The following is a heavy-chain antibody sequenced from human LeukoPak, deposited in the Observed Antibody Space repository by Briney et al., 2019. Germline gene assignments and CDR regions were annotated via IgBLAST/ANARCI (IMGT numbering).Heavy chain of an antibody. CDR1: GFTFSSYA. J-gene: IGHJ5*02. CDR2: ISYDGSNK. V-gene: IGHV3-30*04. Sequence: PGGSLRLSCAASGFTFSSYAMHWVRQAPGKGLEWVAVISYDGSNKYYADSVKGRFTISRDNSKNTLYLQMNNLRVEDTAVYYCARVQFQWFDPWGQGTLVAVSS. CDR3: ARVQFQWFDP.